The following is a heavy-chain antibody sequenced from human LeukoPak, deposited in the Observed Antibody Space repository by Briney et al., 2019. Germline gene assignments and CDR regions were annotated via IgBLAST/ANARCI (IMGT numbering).Heavy chain of an antibody. J-gene: IGHJ4*02. Sequence: PGGSLRLSCAASGFTFTSHWMHWVRQTPGKGLVWVSGIKNDGNDTAYADSVKGRFTISRDNAKNTLYLQMDSLRAEDTAVYYCARDMNPTVFDFWGQGTLVTVSP. V-gene: IGHV3-74*01. D-gene: IGHD3-16*01. CDR1: GFTFTSHW. CDR2: IKNDGNDT. CDR3: ARDMNPTVFDF.